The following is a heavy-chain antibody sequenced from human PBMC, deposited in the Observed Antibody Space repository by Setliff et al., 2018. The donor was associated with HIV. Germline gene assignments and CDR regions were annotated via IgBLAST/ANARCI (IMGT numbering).Heavy chain of an antibody. CDR1: GGSISGHY. CDR2: IHYSGSN. V-gene: IGHV4-59*11. Sequence: SETLSLTCSVSGGSISGHYWSWIRQSPGKGLQWIGTIHYSGSNVYSPSFKSRVSISTDASKNQFSLKLSSVTTADTAVYYCARATATWLVDNWGQGTLVTVSS. J-gene: IGHJ4*02. D-gene: IGHD2-15*01. CDR3: ARATATWLVDN.